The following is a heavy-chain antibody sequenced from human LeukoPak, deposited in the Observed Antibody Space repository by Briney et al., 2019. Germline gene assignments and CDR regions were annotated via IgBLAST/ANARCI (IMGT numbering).Heavy chain of an antibody. J-gene: IGHJ4*02. V-gene: IGHV3-30*04. CDR2: ISYDGTKK. CDR3: ARDVDYDDEGGFDY. CDR1: GFTLSSYA. D-gene: IGHD4-17*01. Sequence: PGGSLRLSCAASGFTLSSYAMHWVRQAPGKGLEWVTVISYDGTKKYYTDSVKGRFTISRDNSKNTLYLQMNSLRAEDTAFYYCARDVDYDDEGGFDYWGQGTLVTVSS.